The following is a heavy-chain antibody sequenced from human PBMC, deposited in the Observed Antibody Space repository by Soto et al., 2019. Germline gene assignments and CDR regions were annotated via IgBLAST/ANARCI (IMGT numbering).Heavy chain of an antibody. CDR2: ISAYNGNT. Sequence: ASVKVSCKASGYTFTSYGISWVRQAPGQGLEWMGWISAYNGNTNYAQKLQGRVTMTTDTSTSTAYMELRSLRSDDTAVYYCARDKDGITMVRGVINWFDPWGQGTLVTV. CDR1: GYTFTSYG. CDR3: ARDKDGITMVRGVINWFDP. V-gene: IGHV1-18*04. D-gene: IGHD3-10*01. J-gene: IGHJ5*02.